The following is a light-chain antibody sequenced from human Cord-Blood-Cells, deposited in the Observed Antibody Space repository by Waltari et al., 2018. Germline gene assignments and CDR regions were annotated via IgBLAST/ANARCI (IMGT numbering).Light chain of an antibody. V-gene: IGKV3-11*01. Sequence: EIVLTQSPATLSLSPGERATLPCTASQSVSSYLALYQQKPGQAPRLLIYDASNRAAGSPARFSCSGSGTDFTLTISSLEPEDFAVYYCQQRSNWPPYTFGQGTKLEIK. CDR1: QSVSSY. J-gene: IGKJ2*01. CDR3: QQRSNWPPYT. CDR2: DAS.